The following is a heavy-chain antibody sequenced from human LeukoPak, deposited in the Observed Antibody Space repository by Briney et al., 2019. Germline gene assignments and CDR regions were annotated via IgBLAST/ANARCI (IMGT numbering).Heavy chain of an antibody. CDR1: GFTFSSYW. J-gene: IGHJ4*02. V-gene: IGHV3-7*01. CDR2: IKQDGSEK. CDR3: ARSAGYSSGWYLGYYFDY. D-gene: IGHD6-19*01. Sequence: GGSLRLSCAASGFTFSSYWMSWVRQAPGKGLEWVANIKQDGSEKYYVDSVKGRFTISRDNAKNSLYLQMNSLRAEDTAGYYCARSAGYSSGWYLGYYFDYWGQGTLVTVSS.